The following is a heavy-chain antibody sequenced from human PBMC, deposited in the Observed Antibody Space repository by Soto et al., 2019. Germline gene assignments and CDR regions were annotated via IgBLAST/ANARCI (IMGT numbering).Heavy chain of an antibody. J-gene: IGHJ6*02. Sequence: PGGSLRLSCAASGFTFSSYSIHWVRQAPGKGLEWMAFISYDGDNKYFADSVKGRFTISRDNAKNTAYLQWSSLKASDTAMYYCARRGAAAGTGDYYYGMDVWGQGTTVTVSS. CDR3: ARRGAAAGTGDYYYGMDV. CDR2: ISYDGDNK. CDR1: GFTFSSYS. D-gene: IGHD6-13*01. V-gene: IGHV3-30-3*01.